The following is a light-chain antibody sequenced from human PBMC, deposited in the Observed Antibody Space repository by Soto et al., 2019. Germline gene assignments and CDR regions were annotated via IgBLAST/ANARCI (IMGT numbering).Light chain of an antibody. J-gene: IGKJ3*01. CDR2: WAS. CDR3: QQYYRTPS. Sequence: DIVMSQSPDSLAVSLCERATINCKSSQSVLYSSNNKNYLAWYQQKPGQPPKLLIYWASTRESGVPDRFSGSGSGTDFTLTISSLQAEDVALYYCQQYYRTPSFGPGTKVEIK. V-gene: IGKV4-1*01. CDR1: QSVLYSSNNKNY.